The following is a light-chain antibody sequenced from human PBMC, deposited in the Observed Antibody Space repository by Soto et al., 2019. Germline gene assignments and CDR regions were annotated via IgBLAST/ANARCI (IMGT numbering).Light chain of an antibody. J-gene: IGKJ1*01. V-gene: IGKV1-13*02. CDR3: QQVNSFPWT. Sequence: AIQMTQSPSSLSASVGDRVAISCRASQDIRNTLAWYQQKPGEAPKLLIYAASTLQSGVPSRFSGSGSGTDFTLTITSLQPEDFATYYCQQVNSFPWTFGQGTKVDIK. CDR2: AAS. CDR1: QDIRNT.